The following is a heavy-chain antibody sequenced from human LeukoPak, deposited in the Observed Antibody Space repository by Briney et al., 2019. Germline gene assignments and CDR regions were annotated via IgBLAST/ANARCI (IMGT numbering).Heavy chain of an antibody. CDR2: ISSSGSTI. CDR3: ARDSEYYYDSSGYLY. V-gene: IGHV3-48*03. D-gene: IGHD3-22*01. J-gene: IGHJ4*02. Sequence: GGSLRLSCAASGFTFSSYEMNWVRQAPGKGLEWVSYISSSGSTIYYADSVKGRFTISRDNAKNSLYLQMNSLRAEDTAVYYCARDSEYYYDSSGYLYWGQGTLVTVSS. CDR1: GFTFSSYE.